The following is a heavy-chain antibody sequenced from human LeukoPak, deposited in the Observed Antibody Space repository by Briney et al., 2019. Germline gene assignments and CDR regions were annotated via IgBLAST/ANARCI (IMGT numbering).Heavy chain of an antibody. CDR2: ISGSGGST. J-gene: IGHJ4*02. CDR1: GFTFSSYA. D-gene: IGHD3-10*01. Sequence: PGGSLRLSCAASGFTFSSYAMSWVRQAPGKGLEWVSAISGSGGSTYYADSVKGRFTISRDNSKNTLYLQMNSLRAEDTAVYYCAKAGTDTPKRGFGELFAFDYWGQGTLVTVSS. CDR3: AKAGTDTPKRGFGELFAFDY. V-gene: IGHV3-23*01.